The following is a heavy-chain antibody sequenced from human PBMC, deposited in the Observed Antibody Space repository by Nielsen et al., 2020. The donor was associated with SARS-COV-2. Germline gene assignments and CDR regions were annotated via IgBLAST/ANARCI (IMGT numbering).Heavy chain of an antibody. CDR3: ARGNGWGSYFDY. Sequence: GGSLRLSCTASGFTFSTFTMKWVRQAPGKGLEWLSDISGDSETKQYADSVKGRFTISRDNSKNTLYLQINSLRAEDTAVYYCARGNGWGSYFDYWGQGTLVTVSS. J-gene: IGHJ4*02. D-gene: IGHD7-27*01. V-gene: IGHV3-48*01. CDR2: ISGDSETK. CDR1: GFTFSTFT.